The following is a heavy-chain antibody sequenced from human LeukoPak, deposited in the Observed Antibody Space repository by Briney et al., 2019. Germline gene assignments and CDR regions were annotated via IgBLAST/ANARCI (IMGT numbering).Heavy chain of an antibody. D-gene: IGHD5-18*01. Sequence: GRSLRLSCAASGFTFSSYAMHWVRQAPGKGLERVAVISYDGSNKYYADSVKGRFTISRDNSKNTLYLQMNSLRAEDTAVYYCARDESSGYSYGTYYYYGMDVWGQGTTVTVSS. CDR2: ISYDGSNK. CDR1: GFTFSSYA. J-gene: IGHJ6*02. CDR3: ARDESSGYSYGTYYYYGMDV. V-gene: IGHV3-30-3*01.